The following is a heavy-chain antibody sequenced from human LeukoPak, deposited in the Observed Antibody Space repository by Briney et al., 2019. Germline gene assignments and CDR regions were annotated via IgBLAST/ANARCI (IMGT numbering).Heavy chain of an antibody. CDR2: ISGSGGST. CDR1: GFTFSSYA. CDR3: AKETMIVVDMGNDAFDI. D-gene: IGHD3-22*01. J-gene: IGHJ3*02. V-gene: IGHV3-23*01. Sequence: PGGSLRLSCAASGFTFSSYAMSWVRQAPGKGLEWVSAISGSGGSTYYADSVKGRFTISRDNSKNTLYLQMNSLRAEDTAVYYCAKETMIVVDMGNDAFDIWGQGTMVTVSS.